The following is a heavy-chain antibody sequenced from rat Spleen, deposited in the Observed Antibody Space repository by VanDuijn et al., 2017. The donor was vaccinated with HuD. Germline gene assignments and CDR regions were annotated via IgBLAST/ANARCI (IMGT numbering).Heavy chain of an antibody. CDR3: ARSEGVHYYLPFAD. V-gene: IGHV3-1*01. J-gene: IGHJ3*01. Sequence: EVQLQESGPGLVKPSQSLSLTCSVTNYSITSDYWGWIRKFPGNKMEWIGHINYSGSTTYNPSLKSRISITRDTSKNQFFLHVTSVTTEDTATYYCARSEGVHYYLPFADWGQGTLVTVSS. CDR2: INYSGST. CDR1: NYSITSDY. D-gene: IGHD1-1*01.